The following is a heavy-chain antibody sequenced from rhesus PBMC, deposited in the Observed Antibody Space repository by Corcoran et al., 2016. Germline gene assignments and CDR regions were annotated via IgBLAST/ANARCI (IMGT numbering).Heavy chain of an antibody. CDR2: IYWDDDK. V-gene: IGHV2-174*01. J-gene: IGHJ4*01. CDR1: GFSLTTSGMG. CDR3: ARRTTVTLFDY. Sequence: QVTLKESGPALVKPTQTLTLTCTFSGFSLTTSGMGVGWIRQPPGKALEWLALIYWDDDKRYSTSLKSRLTISKDTSKNQVVLTMTNMDPVDTATYYCARRTTVTLFDYWGQGVLVTVSS. D-gene: IGHD4-35*01.